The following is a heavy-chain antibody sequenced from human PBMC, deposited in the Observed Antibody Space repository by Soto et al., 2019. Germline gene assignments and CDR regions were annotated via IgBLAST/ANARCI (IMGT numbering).Heavy chain of an antibody. D-gene: IGHD1-7*01. J-gene: IGHJ6*03. V-gene: IGHV1-46*03. CDR3: ARDAPRTTGRRTSYYYYYYMDV. Sequence: ASVKVSCKASGYTFTSYYMHWVRQAPGQGLEWMGIINPSGGSTSYAQKFQGRVTMTRDTSTSTVYMELSSLRSEDTAVYYCARDAPRTTGRRTSYYYYYYMDVWGKGTTVTVSS. CDR1: GYTFTSYY. CDR2: INPSGGST.